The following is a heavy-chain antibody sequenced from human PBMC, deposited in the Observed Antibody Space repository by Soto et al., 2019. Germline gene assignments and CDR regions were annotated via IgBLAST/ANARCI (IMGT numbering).Heavy chain of an antibody. J-gene: IGHJ4*02. V-gene: IGHV4-59*01. CDR2: IYYSGST. Sequence: QVQLQESGPGLLKPSESLSLTCTVSGGSISSYYWSWIRQPPGKGLEWIGYIYYSGSTSYNPSLKSRVTISVDTSKNQFSLKLSSVTAADTAVYYCARGSAAIMVDWGQGTLVTVSS. D-gene: IGHD2-2*01. CDR1: GGSISSYY. CDR3: ARGSAAIMVD.